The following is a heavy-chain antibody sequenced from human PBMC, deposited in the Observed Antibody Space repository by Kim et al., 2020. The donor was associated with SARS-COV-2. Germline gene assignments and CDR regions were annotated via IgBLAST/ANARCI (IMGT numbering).Heavy chain of an antibody. V-gene: IGHV3-73*01. J-gene: IGHJ6*01. Sequence: GGSLRLSFAASGFTFSDSAIHWVRQASGKGLEWVGRIRTKINNYATAFPESVKGRFTMSRDDSKNTAYLQMNSLKTEDTAVYYCARIEMSTIHYYYAMDV. D-gene: IGHD1-1*01. CDR2: IRTKINNYAT. CDR3: ARIEMSTIHYYYAMDV. CDR1: GFTFSDSA.